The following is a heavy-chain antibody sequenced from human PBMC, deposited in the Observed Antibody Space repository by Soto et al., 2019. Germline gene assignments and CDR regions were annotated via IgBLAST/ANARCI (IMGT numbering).Heavy chain of an antibody. V-gene: IGHV3-30*18. Sequence: GGSLRLSCAASGFTFSSYGMHWVRQAPGKGLEWVAVISYDGSNKYYADSVKGRFTISRDNSKNTLYLQMNSLRAEDTAVYYCAKVHSSSWYWGYYFDYWGQGTLVTAPQ. D-gene: IGHD6-13*01. CDR3: AKVHSSSWYWGYYFDY. J-gene: IGHJ4*02. CDR2: ISYDGSNK. CDR1: GFTFSSYG.